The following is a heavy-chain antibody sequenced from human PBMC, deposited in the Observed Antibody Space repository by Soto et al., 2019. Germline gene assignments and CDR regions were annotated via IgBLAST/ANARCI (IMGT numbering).Heavy chain of an antibody. CDR3: ARGRYSSASVDY. J-gene: IGHJ4*02. CDR2: ISSSSSYI. V-gene: IGHV3-21*01. D-gene: IGHD6-6*01. Sequence: GGSLRLSCAASGFTFSSYSMNWVRQAPGKGLEWVSSISSSSSYIYYADSVKGRFTISRDNAKNSLYLQMNSLRAEDTAVYYCARGRYSSASVDYWGQGTLVTVSS. CDR1: GFTFSSYS.